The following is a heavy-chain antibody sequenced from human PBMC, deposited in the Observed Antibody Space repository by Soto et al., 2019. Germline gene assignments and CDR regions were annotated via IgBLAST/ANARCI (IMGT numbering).Heavy chain of an antibody. D-gene: IGHD2-15*01. V-gene: IGHV5-51*01. CDR3: APYLRYCSVGSCYSFFDY. CDR1: GYSFTSYW. J-gene: IGHJ4*02. CDR2: IYPGDSDT. Sequence: GESLKISCKGSGYSFTSYWIGWVRQMPGKGLEWMGIIYPGDSDTRYSPSFQGQVTISADKSISTAYLQWSSLKASDTAMYYCAPYLRYCSVGSCYSFFDYWGQGTLVTVSS.